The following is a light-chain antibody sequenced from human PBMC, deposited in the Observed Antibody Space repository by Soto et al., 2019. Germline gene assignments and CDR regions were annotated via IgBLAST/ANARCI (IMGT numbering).Light chain of an antibody. J-gene: IGKJ5*01. CDR2: AAS. CDR1: QGISRS. CDR3: QQADTFPST. V-gene: IGKV1D-12*01. Sequence: DIQKTQSPSSLSASVGDRVTISCQGSQGISRSLAWYQRKPGKAPKLLIYAASSLQSGVPSRFSGSGFGTDXXLTISSLQPEDSAIYYCQQADTFPSTFGQGTRMAIK.